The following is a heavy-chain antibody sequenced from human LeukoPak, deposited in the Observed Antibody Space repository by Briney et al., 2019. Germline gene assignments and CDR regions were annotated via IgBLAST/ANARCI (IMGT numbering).Heavy chain of an antibody. J-gene: IGHJ6*03. CDR2: IYHSGNT. CDR3: ATAVPFYVGV. D-gene: IGHD3-10*01. Sequence: SETLSLTCAVSGGSISSSNWWSWVRQSPGKGLEWIGEIYHSGNTNYNPSLKSRVTISVDKPKNQFSLKLTSVTAADTAMYYCATAVPFYVGVWGKGTTVTVSS. V-gene: IGHV4-4*02. CDR1: GGSISSSNW.